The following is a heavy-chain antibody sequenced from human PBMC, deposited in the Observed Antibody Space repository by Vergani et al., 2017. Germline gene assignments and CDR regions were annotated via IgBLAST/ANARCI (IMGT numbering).Heavy chain of an antibody. J-gene: IGHJ6*03. CDR2: INPNSGGT. V-gene: IGHV1-2*02. CDR3: ARDRYCSSTSCHTENGFYYYYYYMDV. CDR1: GGTFSSYT. Sequence: QVQLVQSGAEVKKPGSSVKVSCKASGGTFSSYTISWVRQAPGQGLEWMGWINPNSGGTNYAQKFQGRVTMTRDTSISTAYMELSRLRSDDTAVYYCARDRYCSSTSCHTENGFYYYYYYMDVWGKGTTVTVSS. D-gene: IGHD2-2*02.